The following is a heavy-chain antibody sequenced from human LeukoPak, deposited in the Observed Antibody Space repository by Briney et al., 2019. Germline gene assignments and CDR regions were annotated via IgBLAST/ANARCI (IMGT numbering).Heavy chain of an antibody. CDR1: GFTFSSYG. CDR3: AKDMYGSGSLDV. J-gene: IGHJ6*02. V-gene: IGHV3-30*18. Sequence: GGSLRLSCAASGFTFSSYGMHWVRQAPGKGLEWVAVISYDGSNKYFADSVKGRFTISRDNSKNTLYLQMNSLRAEDTAVYYCAKDMYGSGSLDVWGQGTTVTVSS. CDR2: ISYDGSNK. D-gene: IGHD3-10*01.